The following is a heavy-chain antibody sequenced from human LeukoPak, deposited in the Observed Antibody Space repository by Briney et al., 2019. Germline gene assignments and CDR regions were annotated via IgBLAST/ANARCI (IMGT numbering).Heavy chain of an antibody. D-gene: IGHD3-9*01. CDR1: GFTFSSYG. CDR3: AKEGDILTGYYPPGYFDY. J-gene: IGHJ4*02. CDR2: IPYDGSNK. V-gene: IGHV3-30*18. Sequence: TGRSLRLSCAASGFTFSSYGMHWVRQAPGKGLEWVAVIPYDGSNKYYADSVKGRFTISRDNSKNTLYLQMNSLRAEDTAVYYCAKEGDILTGYYPPGYFDYWGQGTLVTVSS.